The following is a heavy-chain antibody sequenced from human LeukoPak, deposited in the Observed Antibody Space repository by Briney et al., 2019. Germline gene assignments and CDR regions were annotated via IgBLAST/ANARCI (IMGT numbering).Heavy chain of an antibody. Sequence: PSETLSLTCAAYGGSFSGYYWSWIRQPPGKGLERIGEINHSGSTNYNPSLKSRVTISVDTSKNQFSLKLSSVTAADTAVYYCARGSPVLRYFDWLPKAFDYWGQGTLVTVSS. J-gene: IGHJ4*02. CDR3: ARGSPVLRYFDWLPKAFDY. D-gene: IGHD3-9*01. CDR1: GGSFSGYY. V-gene: IGHV4-34*01. CDR2: INHSGST.